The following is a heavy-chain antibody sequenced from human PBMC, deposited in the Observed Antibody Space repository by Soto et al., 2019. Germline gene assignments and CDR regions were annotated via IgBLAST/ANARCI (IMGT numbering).Heavy chain of an antibody. CDR2: IKSKTDGGTT. CDR3: TTDITGAAAYNYYGLDV. Sequence: EVQLVESGGGLVKPGGSLRLSCAASGFTFNNAWMTWVRQAPGKGLEWVGRIKSKTDGGTTDYAALVKGRFTISRDDSKNTLYLQMNSLKTEDTAVYYCTTDITGAAAYNYYGLDVWGQGTTVTVSS. D-gene: IGHD6-13*01. J-gene: IGHJ6*02. V-gene: IGHV3-15*07. CDR1: GFTFNNAW.